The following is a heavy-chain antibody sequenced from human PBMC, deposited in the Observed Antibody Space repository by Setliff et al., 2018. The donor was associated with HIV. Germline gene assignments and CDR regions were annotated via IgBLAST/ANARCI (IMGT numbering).Heavy chain of an antibody. CDR2: ISSSGSTL. J-gene: IGHJ3*02. V-gene: IGHV3-48*03. CDR3: ARDLAWFGESQNDAFDI. CDR1: FIIYG. D-gene: IGHD3-10*01. Sequence: FIIYGMNWVRQAPGKGLEWVSSISSSGSTLYYAYSVKGRCTSFRDNAKNSLYLQMNSLSAEDTAVYYCARDLAWFGESQNDAFDIWGQGTMVTVSS.